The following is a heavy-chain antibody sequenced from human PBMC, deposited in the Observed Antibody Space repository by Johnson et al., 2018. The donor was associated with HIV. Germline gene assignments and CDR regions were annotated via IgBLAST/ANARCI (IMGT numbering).Heavy chain of an antibody. J-gene: IGHJ3*02. CDR3: ARGEEWELTLVGVGAFDI. CDR2: IKQDGSEK. Sequence: MLLVESGGGLVQPGGSLRLSCAASGFIVSGNHMNWVRQAPGKGLEWVANIKQDGSEKSYVDSVKGRFTISRDNARNSLYLQMNSLRAEDTAVYYCARGEEWELTLVGVGAFDIWGQGTMVTVSS. D-gene: IGHD1-26*01. CDR1: GFIVSGNH. V-gene: IGHV3-7*03.